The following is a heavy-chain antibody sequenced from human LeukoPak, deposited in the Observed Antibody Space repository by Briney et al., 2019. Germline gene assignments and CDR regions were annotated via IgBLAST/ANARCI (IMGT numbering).Heavy chain of an antibody. V-gene: IGHV4-59*01. J-gene: IGHJ4*02. D-gene: IGHD3-22*01. CDR1: GGSISTYY. Sequence: SETLSLTCTVSGGSISTYYWSWIRQPPGRGLEWLAYISHSGSTNFNPSLKSRVTISVDTSMNQFSLKLSSVTAADTAVYYCARESDYYDSSGYFDYWGQGTLVTVSS. CDR3: ARESDYYDSSGYFDY. CDR2: ISHSGST.